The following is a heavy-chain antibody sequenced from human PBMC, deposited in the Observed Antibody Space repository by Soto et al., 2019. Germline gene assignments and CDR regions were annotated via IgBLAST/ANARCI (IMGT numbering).Heavy chain of an antibody. D-gene: IGHD2-15*01. CDR1: GGTFSSYA. J-gene: IGHJ5*02. V-gene: IGHV1-69*13. CDR2: IIPIFGTA. CDR3: ARDRSSPPQWWFDP. Sequence: SVKVSCKASGGTFSSYAISWVRQAPGQGLEWMGGIIPIFGTANYAQKFQGRVTITADESTSTAYMELSSLRSEDTAVYYCARDRSSPPQWWFDPWGQGTLVTVSS.